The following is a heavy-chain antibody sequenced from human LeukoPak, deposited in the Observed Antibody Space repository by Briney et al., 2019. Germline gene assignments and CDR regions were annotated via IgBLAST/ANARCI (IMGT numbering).Heavy chain of an antibody. CDR1: GYTFTSYG. J-gene: IGHJ5*02. V-gene: IGHV1-2*02. D-gene: IGHD6-25*01. CDR2: INPNSGGT. CDR3: ARGSGRYWFDP. Sequence: ASVKVSCKASGYTFTSYGISWVRQAPGQGLEWMGWINPNSGGTNYAQKFQGRVTMTRDTSISTAYMELSRLRSDDTAVYYCARGSGRYWFDPWGQGTLVTVSS.